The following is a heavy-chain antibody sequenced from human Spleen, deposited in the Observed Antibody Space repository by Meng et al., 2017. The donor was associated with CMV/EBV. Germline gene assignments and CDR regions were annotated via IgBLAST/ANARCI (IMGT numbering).Heavy chain of an antibody. Sequence: ASVKVSCKASGYKFIDYHMHWVRQAPGQGLQWMGWINLKTGGTNYLQKFQGRVTMTRDTSISTAYMDLSRLRLDDTAVYYCARDLRLAGRNPGDYGMDVWGQGTTVTVSS. V-gene: IGHV1-2*02. CDR1: GYKFIDYH. CDR2: INLKTGGT. D-gene: IGHD6-6*01. J-gene: IGHJ6*02. CDR3: ARDLRLAGRNPGDYGMDV.